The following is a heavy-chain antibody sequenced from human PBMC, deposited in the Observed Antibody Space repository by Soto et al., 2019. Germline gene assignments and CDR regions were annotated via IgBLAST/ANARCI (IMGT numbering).Heavy chain of an antibody. CDR1: GYTFTTYG. D-gene: IGHD2-15*01. V-gene: IGHV1-18*01. CDR3: VRSVVASTGNWFDP. CDR2: ISAYNGNT. J-gene: IGHJ5*02. Sequence: ASVKVSCKASGYTFTTYGISWVRQAPGQGLEWMGWISAYNGNTNYAQKVQDRLTMTTDTSTSTAHMELRSLRSDDTAVYYCVRSVVASTGNWFDPWGQGTLVTVSS.